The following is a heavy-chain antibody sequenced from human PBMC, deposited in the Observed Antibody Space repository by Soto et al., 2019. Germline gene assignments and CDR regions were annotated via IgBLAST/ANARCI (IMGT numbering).Heavy chain of an antibody. CDR1: GFTFSSYW. D-gene: IGHD3-9*01. J-gene: IGHJ4*02. CDR3: AKGHDILTGYYN. CDR2: INSDGSST. V-gene: IGHV3-74*01. Sequence: PGGSLRLSCAASGFTFSSYWMHWVRQAPGKGLEWVSPINSDGSSTSYADSVKGRFTISRDNAKNTLYLQMNSLRAEDTAVYYCAKGHDILTGYYNWGQGTLVTVSS.